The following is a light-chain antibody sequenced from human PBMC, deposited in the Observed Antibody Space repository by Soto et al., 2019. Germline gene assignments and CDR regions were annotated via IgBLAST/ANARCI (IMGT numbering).Light chain of an antibody. V-gene: IGLV2-11*01. CDR3: CSYAGTYTIWV. Sequence: QSVLIQPRSVSGSPGQSVTISCTGTSSDVGGYNYVSWYQQYPGKAPKLIIYDVSKRPSGVPDRFSGSKSGNTASLTISGLQAEDEADYYCCSYAGTYTIWVFGGGTKLTVL. CDR2: DVS. J-gene: IGLJ3*02. CDR1: SSDVGGYNY.